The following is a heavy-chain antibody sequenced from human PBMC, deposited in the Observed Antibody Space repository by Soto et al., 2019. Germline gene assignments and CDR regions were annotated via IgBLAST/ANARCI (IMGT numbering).Heavy chain of an antibody. V-gene: IGHV3-33*01. J-gene: IGHJ6*02. CDR1: GFTFSSYG. CDR3: ARGPSVDTAMGYYYYYGMDV. CDR2: IWYDGSNK. Sequence: AGGSLRLPCAASGFTFSSYGMHWVRQAPGKGLEWVAVIWYDGSNKYYADSVKGRFTISRDNSKNTLYLQMNSLRAEDTAVYYCARGPSVDTAMGYYYYYGMDVWGQGTTVTVSS. D-gene: IGHD5-18*01.